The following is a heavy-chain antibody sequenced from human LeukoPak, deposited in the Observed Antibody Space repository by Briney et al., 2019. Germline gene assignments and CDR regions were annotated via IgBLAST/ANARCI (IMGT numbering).Heavy chain of an antibody. CDR1: GGSISSSSYY. V-gene: IGHV4-39*01. CDR2: IYYSGST. D-gene: IGHD2-15*01. CDR3: ARLGYCSGGSCEAKRFDY. Sequence: PSETLSLTCTASGGSISSSSYYWGWIRQPPGKGLEWIGSIYYSGSTYYNPSLKSRVTISVDTSKNQFSLKLSSVTAADTAVYYCARLGYCSGGSCEAKRFDYWGQGTLVTVSS. J-gene: IGHJ4*02.